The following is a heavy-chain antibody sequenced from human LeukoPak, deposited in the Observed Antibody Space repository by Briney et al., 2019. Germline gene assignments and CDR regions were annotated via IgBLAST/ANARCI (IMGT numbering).Heavy chain of an antibody. V-gene: IGHV3-73*01. CDR2: LRTKANSYAT. Sequence: GGSVRLFCAASGFTLSGCNVLGVPEASGEGLEGVVLLRTKANSYATAYAASVKGRFTIYRDDSKNRAYLQMHSLKPEDTAEYYCASHPEGLCGGDCYNWGQGTLVTVSS. CDR1: GFTLSGCN. CDR3: ASHPEGLCGGDCYN. J-gene: IGHJ4*02. D-gene: IGHD2-21*02.